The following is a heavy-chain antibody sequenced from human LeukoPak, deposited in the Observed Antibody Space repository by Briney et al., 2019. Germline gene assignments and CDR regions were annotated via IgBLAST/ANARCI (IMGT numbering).Heavy chain of an antibody. CDR1: GGSISSGSYY. CDR3: ARGLREIAAAGRLNSYYYYYYYMDV. D-gene: IGHD6-13*01. J-gene: IGHJ6*03. Sequence: SETLSLTCTVSGGSISSGSYYWSWIRQPAGKGLEWIGHIYTSGSTNYNPSLKSRVTISLDTSKNQFSLKLSSVTAADTAVYYCARGLREIAAAGRLNSYYYYYYYMDVWGKGTTVTVSS. CDR2: IYTSGST. V-gene: IGHV4-61*09.